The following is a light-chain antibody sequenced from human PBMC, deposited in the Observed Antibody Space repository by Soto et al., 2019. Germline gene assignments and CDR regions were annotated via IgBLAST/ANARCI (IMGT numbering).Light chain of an antibody. CDR1: QDISNH. Sequence: DIQITQSPSSLSESVGDRVTITCQASQDISNHLNWYKQKTGKAPKLLIYVASTLDTLVPSRFSGSGSGTEFTFTISSLQHEDVATYYCHLYDYLLLSFAGGTKVEIK. CDR2: VAS. J-gene: IGKJ4*01. CDR3: HLYDYLLLS. V-gene: IGKV1-33*01.